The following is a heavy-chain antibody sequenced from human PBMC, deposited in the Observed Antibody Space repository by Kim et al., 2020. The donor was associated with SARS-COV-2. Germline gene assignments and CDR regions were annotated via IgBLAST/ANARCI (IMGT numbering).Heavy chain of an antibody. CDR1: GFTFNNYA. V-gene: IGHV3-23*01. Sequence: GGSLRPSCAASGFTFNNYAMIWVRQAPGKGLEWVSTISGSGAPTYYADSVKDRFTISRDDSKNTLDLQMNSLRAEDTAVYYCAKASSRGAYFTYFDYWDPVTLVTVSS. D-gene: IGHD1-26*01. CDR3: AKASSRGAYFTYFDY. J-gene: IGHJ4*02. CDR2: ISGSGAPT.